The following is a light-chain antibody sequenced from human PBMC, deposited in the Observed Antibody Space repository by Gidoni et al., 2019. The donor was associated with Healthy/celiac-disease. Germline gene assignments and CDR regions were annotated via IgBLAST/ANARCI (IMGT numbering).Light chain of an antibody. CDR3: MQALQTPYT. Sequence: VMTRFPLSLPVTPGEPASISCRSSQSLLHSNGYNYLDWYLQKPGQSPQLLIYLGSNRASGVPDRFSGSGSGTDFTLKISRVEAEDVGVYYCMQALQTPYTFGQGTKLEIK. CDR1: QSLLHSNGYNY. V-gene: IGKV2-28*01. CDR2: LGS. J-gene: IGKJ2*01.